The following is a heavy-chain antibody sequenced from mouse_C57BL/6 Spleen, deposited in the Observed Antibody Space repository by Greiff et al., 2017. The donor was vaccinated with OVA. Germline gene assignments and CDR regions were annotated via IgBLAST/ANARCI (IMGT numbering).Heavy chain of an antibody. J-gene: IGHJ2*01. Sequence: QVQLQQSGAELVKPGASVKMSCKASGYTFTSYWITWVKQRPGQGLEWIGDIYPGSGSTNYNEKFKSKATLTVDTSSSTAYMQLSSLTSEDSAVYYCARDYYGSSYYFDYWGQGTTLTVSS. D-gene: IGHD1-1*01. V-gene: IGHV1-55*01. CDR1: GYTFTSYW. CDR3: ARDYYGSSYYFDY. CDR2: IYPGSGST.